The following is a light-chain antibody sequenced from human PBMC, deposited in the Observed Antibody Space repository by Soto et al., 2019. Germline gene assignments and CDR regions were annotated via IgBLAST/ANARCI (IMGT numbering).Light chain of an antibody. CDR2: GAS. J-gene: IGKJ5*01. CDR1: QSVSRY. V-gene: IGKV3-11*01. CDR3: QQRINWPIT. Sequence: EFVLTQSPATLSLSPGDRATLSCRASQSVSRYLAWFQQKPGQTPRLLIYGASNRATGIPDRFSGSGSGTDFTLTISTLEPEDFAVYYCQQRINWPITFGQGTRLEIK.